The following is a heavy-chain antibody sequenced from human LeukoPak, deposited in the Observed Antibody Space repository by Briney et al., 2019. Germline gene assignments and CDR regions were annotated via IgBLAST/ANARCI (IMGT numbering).Heavy chain of an antibody. D-gene: IGHD1-26*01. V-gene: IGHV3-21*01. CDR1: GFTFSSYS. J-gene: IGHJ4*02. CDR3: ARGAAPTTHY. Sequence: GGSLRLSGAASGFTFSSYSMDWERQAPGKGREWVSSISSSSSYIDYADTVKGRFTISRDNAKNSLYLQMNSLRAEDTAVYYCARGAAPTTHYWGQGTLVTVSS. CDR2: ISSSSSYI.